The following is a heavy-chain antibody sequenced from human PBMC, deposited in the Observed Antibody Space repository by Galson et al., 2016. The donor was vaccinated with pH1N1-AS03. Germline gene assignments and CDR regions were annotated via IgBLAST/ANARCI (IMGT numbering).Heavy chain of an antibody. J-gene: IGHJ4*02. CDR2: ILSDGNTK. Sequence: SLRLSCAASGFRFSAHGMHWARQAPGKGLEGVASILSDGNTKWHADSVKGRFTISRDSSKNTLFLQMNSLRPEDTAVYYCAKDQNWAYDFWGQGTLVTVSS. CDR1: GFRFSAHG. D-gene: IGHD3-16*01. CDR3: AKDQNWAYDF. V-gene: IGHV3-30*02.